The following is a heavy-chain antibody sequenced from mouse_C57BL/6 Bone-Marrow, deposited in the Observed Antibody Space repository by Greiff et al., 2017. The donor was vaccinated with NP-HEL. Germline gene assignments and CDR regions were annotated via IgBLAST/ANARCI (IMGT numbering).Heavy chain of an antibody. CDR3: ARIYDGYSWFAY. CDR2: IDPSDSYT. D-gene: IGHD2-3*01. V-gene: IGHV1-59*01. CDR1: GYTFTSYW. Sequence: QVQLQQPGAELVRPGTSVKLSCKASGYTFTSYWMHWVKQRPGQGLEWIGVIDPSDSYTNYNQKFTGKATLTVDTSSSTAYMQLSSLTSEDAAVYYCARIYDGYSWFAYWGQGTLVTVSA. J-gene: IGHJ3*01.